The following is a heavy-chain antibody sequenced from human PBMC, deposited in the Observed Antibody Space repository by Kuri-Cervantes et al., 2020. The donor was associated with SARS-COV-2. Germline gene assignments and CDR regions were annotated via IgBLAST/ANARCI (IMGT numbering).Heavy chain of an antibody. J-gene: IGHJ6*02. CDR2: ISSSGNT. Sequence: SETLSLTCPVSDYSISSSHWWGWIRQPPGKGLEWIGSISSSGNTHYNPSLKSRVTMSVDTSKNQFSLKLSSVTAADTAVYYCARVGYYYYGMDVWGQGTTVTVSS. V-gene: IGHV4-28*03. CDR1: DYSISSSHW. CDR3: ARVGYYYYGMDV.